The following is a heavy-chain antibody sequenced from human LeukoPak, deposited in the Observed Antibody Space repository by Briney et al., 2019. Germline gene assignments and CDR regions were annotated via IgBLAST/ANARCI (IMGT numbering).Heavy chain of an antibody. J-gene: IGHJ4*02. CDR3: ARDHGYSSGWYVDY. CDR2: ISYDGSNK. D-gene: IGHD6-19*01. V-gene: IGHV3-30-3*01. CDR1: GFTFSSYA. Sequence: GRSLRLSCAASGFTFSSYAMHWVRQAPGKGLEWVAVISYDGSNKYYADSVKGRFTISRDNSKNTLYLQMNSLRAEDTAVYYCARDHGYSSGWYVDYWGQGTLVTVSS.